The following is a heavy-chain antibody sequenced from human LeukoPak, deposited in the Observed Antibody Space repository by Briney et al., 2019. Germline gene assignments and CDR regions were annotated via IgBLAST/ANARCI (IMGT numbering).Heavy chain of an antibody. J-gene: IGHJ4*02. CDR1: GGTFISYA. CDR2: IIPIFGTA. D-gene: IGHD6-13*01. CDR3: ARGGAAAGTTDYFDY. Sequence: ASVKVSCKASGGTFISYAISWVRQAPGQGLEWMGGIIPIFGTANYAQKFQGRVTITADESTSTAYMELSSLRSEDTAVYYCARGGAAAGTTDYFDYWGQGTLVTVSS. V-gene: IGHV1-69*13.